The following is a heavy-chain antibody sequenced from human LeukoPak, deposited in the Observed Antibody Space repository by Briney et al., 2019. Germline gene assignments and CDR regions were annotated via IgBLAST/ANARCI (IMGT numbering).Heavy chain of an antibody. J-gene: IGHJ6*03. D-gene: IGHD3-22*01. CDR2: ISSSSSYI. Sequence: GGSLRLSCAASGFSFSSYSMNWVRQAPGKGLEWVSSISSSSSYIYYADSVKGRFTISRDNAKNSLYLQMNSLRAEDTAVYYCAREYYYDSSGHYYVPSYYYYYMDAWGKGTTVTVSS. V-gene: IGHV3-21*01. CDR3: AREYYYDSSGHYYVPSYYYYYMDA. CDR1: GFSFSSYS.